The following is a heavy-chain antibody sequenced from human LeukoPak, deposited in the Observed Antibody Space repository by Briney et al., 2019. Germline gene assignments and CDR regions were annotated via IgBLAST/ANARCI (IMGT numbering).Heavy chain of an antibody. CDR3: AKDTPLAYYYDSSGSNWLDP. CDR1: GFTFDDYA. Sequence: PGGSLRLSCAASGFTFDDYAMHWVRQAPGKGLEWVPLISGDGGSTYYADSVKGRFTISRDNSKNSLYLQMNSLRTKDTALYYCAKDTPLAYYYDSSGSNWLDPLGQGTLVTVSS. CDR2: ISGDGGST. D-gene: IGHD3-22*01. V-gene: IGHV3-43*02. J-gene: IGHJ5*02.